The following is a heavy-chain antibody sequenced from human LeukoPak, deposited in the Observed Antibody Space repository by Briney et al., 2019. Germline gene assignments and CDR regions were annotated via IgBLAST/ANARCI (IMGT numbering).Heavy chain of an antibody. CDR2: ISSSSSYI. D-gene: IGHD4-17*01. CDR3: ARDITVTPDY. CDR1: GFTFSSYS. V-gene: IGHV3-21*01. J-gene: IGHJ4*02. Sequence: AGGSLRLSCAASGFTFSSYSMNWVRQAPEKGLEWVSSISSSSSYIYYADSVKGRFTISRDNAKNSLYLQMNSLRAEDTAVYYCARDITVTPDYWGQGTLATVSS.